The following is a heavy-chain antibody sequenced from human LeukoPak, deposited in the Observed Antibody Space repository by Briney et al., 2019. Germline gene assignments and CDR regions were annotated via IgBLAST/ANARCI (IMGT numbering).Heavy chain of an antibody. CDR3: AKNSGGTCYSHLDY. V-gene: IGHV3-23*01. CDR2: ISGSGGST. D-gene: IGHD2-15*01. Sequence: GGSLRLSCAASGFTFSSYGMTWVRQAPGKGLEWVSGISGSGGSTYYEDSVKGRFTISRDNSKNTLYLQMNSLRAEDTAVYYCAKNSGGTCYSHLDYWGQGTLVTVYS. J-gene: IGHJ4*02. CDR1: GFTFSSYG.